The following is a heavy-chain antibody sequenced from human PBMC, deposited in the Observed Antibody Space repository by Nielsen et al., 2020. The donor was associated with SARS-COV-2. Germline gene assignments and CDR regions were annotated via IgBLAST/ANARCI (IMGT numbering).Heavy chain of an antibody. CDR3: ARDQWSGYSSLDY. D-gene: IGHD3-3*01. Sequence: WVRQAPGQRLEGMGWINAGNGNTKYPQKFRGRATITRDTSANTAYMELSSLRAEDTAVYYCARDQWSGYSSLDYWGQGTLVTVSS. J-gene: IGHJ4*02. CDR2: INAGNGNT. V-gene: IGHV1-3*01.